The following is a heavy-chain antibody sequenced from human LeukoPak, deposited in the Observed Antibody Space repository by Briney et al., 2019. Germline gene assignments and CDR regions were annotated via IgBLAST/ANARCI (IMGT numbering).Heavy chain of an antibody. V-gene: IGHV3-30*02. CDR2: IRYDGSNK. D-gene: IGHD3-22*01. J-gene: IGHJ4*02. CDR3: ARRVGDYSPPYDY. Sequence: GGSLRLSCAASGFTFISYGMHWVRQAPGKGLEWVAFIRYDGSNKYYADSVKGRFTISRDNSKNTVHLQMNSLRAEDTAMYYCARRVGDYSPPYDYWGQGTLVTVSS. CDR1: GFTFISYG.